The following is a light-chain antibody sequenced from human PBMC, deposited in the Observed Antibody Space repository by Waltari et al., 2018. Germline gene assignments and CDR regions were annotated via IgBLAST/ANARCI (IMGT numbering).Light chain of an antibody. CDR2: GQD. CDR3: LSRDSSSTRL. CDR1: SLRRYS. V-gene: IGLV3-19*01. Sequence: SSELTQDPAVSVALGQTVPITCQGDSLRRYSASWYQQRPGQAPILVLYGQDNRPSGIPDRISGSTSGDTATLTITGAQAEDEADYYCLSRDSSSTRLFGGGTRLTV. J-gene: IGLJ3*02.